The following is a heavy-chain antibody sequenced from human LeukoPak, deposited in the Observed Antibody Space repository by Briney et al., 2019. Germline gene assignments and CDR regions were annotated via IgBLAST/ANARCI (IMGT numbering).Heavy chain of an antibody. CDR3: ARVLRRTGAFDI. J-gene: IGHJ3*02. Sequence: GGSLILSCAASGFTVSSNYMSWVRQAPGKGLEWVSVIYSGGSTYYADSVKGRFTISRDNSKNTLYLQMNSLRAEDTAVYYCARVLRRTGAFDIWGQGTMVTVSS. D-gene: IGHD3-10*01. CDR2: IYSGGST. CDR1: GFTVSSNY. V-gene: IGHV3-66*01.